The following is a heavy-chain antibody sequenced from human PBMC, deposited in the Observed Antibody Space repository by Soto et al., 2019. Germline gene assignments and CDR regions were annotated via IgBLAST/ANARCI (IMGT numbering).Heavy chain of an antibody. CDR3: AREKRVHYYGMDV. D-gene: IGHD3-10*01. J-gene: IGHJ6*02. Sequence: SVKVSCQASGGTFSSYAISWVRQAPGQGLEWMGGIIPIFGTANYAQKFQGRVTITADESTSTAYMELSSLRSEDTAVYYCAREKRVHYYGMDVWGQGTTVTVSS. CDR1: GGTFSSYA. V-gene: IGHV1-69*13. CDR2: IIPIFGTA.